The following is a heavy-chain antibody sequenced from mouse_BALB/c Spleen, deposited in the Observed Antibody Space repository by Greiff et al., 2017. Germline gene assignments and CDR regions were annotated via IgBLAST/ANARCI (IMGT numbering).Heavy chain of an antibody. CDR1: GYTFTSYW. V-gene: IGHV1-7*01. CDR3: ARVLRRGMDY. D-gene: IGHD1-1*01. Sequence: QVQLKQSGAELAKPGASVKMSCKASGYTFTSYWMHWVKQRPGQGLEWIGYINPSTGYTEYNQKFKDKATLTADKSSSTAYMQLSSLTSEDSAVYYCARVLRRGMDYWGQGTSVTVSS. CDR2: INPSTGYT. J-gene: IGHJ4*01.